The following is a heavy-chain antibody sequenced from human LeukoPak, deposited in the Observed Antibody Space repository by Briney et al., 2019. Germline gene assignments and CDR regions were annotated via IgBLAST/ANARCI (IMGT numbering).Heavy chain of an antibody. D-gene: IGHD1-26*01. CDR1: GDSVSSNSAA. CDR3: AREGLLGGSYYGRKEYYFDY. CDR2: TYYRSKWYN. J-gene: IGHJ4*02. Sequence: SQTLSLTCAISGDSVSSNSAAWNWIRQSPSRGLEWLGRTYYRSKWYNDYAVSVKSRITINPDTSKNQFSLQLNSVTPEDTAVYYCAREGLLGGSYYGRKEYYFDYWGQGTLVTVSS. V-gene: IGHV6-1*01.